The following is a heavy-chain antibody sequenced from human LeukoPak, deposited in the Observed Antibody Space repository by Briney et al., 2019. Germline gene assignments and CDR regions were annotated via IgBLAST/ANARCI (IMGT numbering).Heavy chain of an antibody. D-gene: IGHD6-6*01. CDR3: QLATDC. CDR1: GFDFSNHP. V-gene: IGHV3-23*01. Sequence: GGSLRLSCAASGFDFSNHPMSWVRQAPGEELEWLSTISGNGNTYYADSVKGRFTTSRDNSKNMLSVQMNSLTAGDTATYYCQLATDCWGQGTLVTVSS. J-gene: IGHJ4*02. CDR2: ISGNGNT.